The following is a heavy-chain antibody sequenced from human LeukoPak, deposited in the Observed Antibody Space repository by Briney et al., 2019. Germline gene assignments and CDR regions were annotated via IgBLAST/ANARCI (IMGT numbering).Heavy chain of an antibody. CDR3: AQLRSLDF. V-gene: IGHV3-7*01. D-gene: IGHD4-17*01. CDR1: GFSFSNYW. CDR2: IKQDGSEK. J-gene: IGHJ4*02. Sequence: GGSLRLSCVTSGFSFSNYWMTWVRQAPGKGLEWVANIKQDGSEKNYVDSVKGRFAISRENAKNSLYLQMSSLRAEDTAVYYCAQLRSLDFWGQGTLVTVSS.